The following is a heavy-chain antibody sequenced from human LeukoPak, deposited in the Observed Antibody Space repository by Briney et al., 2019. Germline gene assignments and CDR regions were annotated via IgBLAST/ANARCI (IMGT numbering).Heavy chain of an antibody. J-gene: IGHJ4*02. D-gene: IGHD3-3*01. CDR1: GGSLSSYY. V-gene: IGHV4-59*12. Sequence: SETLSLTCTVSGGSLSSYYWSWIRQPPGKGLEWIGYIYYSGSTNYNPSLKSRVTISVDTSKNQFSLKLSSVTAADTAVYYCARETYYDFWSGYGFDYWGQGTLVTVSS. CDR2: IYYSGST. CDR3: ARETYYDFWSGYGFDY.